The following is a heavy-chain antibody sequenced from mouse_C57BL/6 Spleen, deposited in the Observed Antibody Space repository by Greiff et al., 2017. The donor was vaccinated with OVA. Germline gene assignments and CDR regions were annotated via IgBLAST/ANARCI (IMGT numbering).Heavy chain of an antibody. V-gene: IGHV1-69*01. J-gene: IGHJ3*01. CDR3: ARTAQATGLVAY. Sequence: QVHVKQPGAELVMPGASVKLSCKASGYTFTSYWMHWVKQRPGQGLEWIGEIDPSDSYTNYNQKFKGKSTLTVDKSSSTAYMQLSSLTSEDSAVYYCARTAQATGLVAYWGQGTLVTVSA. CDR1: GYTFTSYW. D-gene: IGHD3-2*02. CDR2: IDPSDSYT.